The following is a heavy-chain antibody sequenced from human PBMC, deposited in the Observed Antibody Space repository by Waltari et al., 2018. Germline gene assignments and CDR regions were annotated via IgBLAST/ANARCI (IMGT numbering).Heavy chain of an antibody. D-gene: IGHD3-22*01. CDR2: IYYSGST. Sequence: RQHPGKGLEWIGYIYYSGSTYYNPSLKSLVTISVDTSKNQFSLKLSSVTAADTAVYYCARADSSGYGGGMDVWGQGTTVTVSS. CDR3: ARADSSGYGGGMDV. J-gene: IGHJ6*02. V-gene: IGHV4-31*01.